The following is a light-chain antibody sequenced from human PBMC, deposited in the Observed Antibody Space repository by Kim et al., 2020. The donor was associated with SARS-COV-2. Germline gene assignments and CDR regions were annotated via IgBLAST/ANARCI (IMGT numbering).Light chain of an antibody. CDR3: QQYGSSPPAT. CDR1: QSVSSSY. Sequence: PGERATLACRASQSVSSSYLAWYQQKPGQAPRLLIYGASSRATGIPDRFSGSGSGTDFTLTISRLEPEDFAVYYCQQYGSSPPATFGQGTRLEIK. CDR2: GAS. J-gene: IGKJ5*01. V-gene: IGKV3-20*01.